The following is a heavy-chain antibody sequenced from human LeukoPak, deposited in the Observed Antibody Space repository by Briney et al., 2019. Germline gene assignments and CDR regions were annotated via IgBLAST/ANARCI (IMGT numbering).Heavy chain of an antibody. D-gene: IGHD2-15*01. V-gene: IGHV3-48*01. CDR1: GFTFSSYS. Sequence: GGSLRLSCAASGFTFSSYSMNWVRQAPGKGLEWVSYISSSSSTIYYADSVKGRFTISRDNAKNSLYLQMNSLRAEDTAVYYCARDNIVVVVAATAGWFDPWGQGTLVTVSS. J-gene: IGHJ5*02. CDR2: ISSSSSTI. CDR3: ARDNIVVVVAATAGWFDP.